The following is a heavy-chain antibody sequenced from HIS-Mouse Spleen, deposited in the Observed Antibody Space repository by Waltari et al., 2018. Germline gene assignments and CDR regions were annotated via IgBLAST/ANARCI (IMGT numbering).Heavy chain of an antibody. CDR3: ARGHDYSNYFDY. Sequence: QVQLVQSGDEVKKPAASVKVSCKASGYTFTSYDITWVRQATGQGLEWMGWMNPTSGTTGYAQKFQGRVTMTRNTSISTAYMELSSLRSEDTAVYYCARGHDYSNYFDYWGQGTLVTVSS. V-gene: IGHV1-8*01. D-gene: IGHD4-4*01. J-gene: IGHJ4*02. CDR2: MNPTSGTT. CDR1: GYTFTSYD.